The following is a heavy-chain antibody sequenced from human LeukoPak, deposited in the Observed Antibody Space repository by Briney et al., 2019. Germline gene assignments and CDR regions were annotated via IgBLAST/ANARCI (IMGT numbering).Heavy chain of an antibody. V-gene: IGHV4-61*08. D-gene: IGHD4-17*01. CDR2: IYYSGST. CDR1: GGSISSGDYY. Sequence: SQTLSLTCTVSGGSISSGDYYWSWIRQPPGKGLEWIGYIYYSGSTNYNPSLKSRVTISVDTSKNQFSLKLSSVTAADTAVYYCARGGVGDYYYYYYMDVWGKGTTVTVSS. CDR3: ARGGVGDYYYYYYMDV. J-gene: IGHJ6*03.